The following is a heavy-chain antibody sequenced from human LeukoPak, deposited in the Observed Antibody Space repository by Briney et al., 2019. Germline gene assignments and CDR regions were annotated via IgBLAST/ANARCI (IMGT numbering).Heavy chain of an antibody. CDR3: AKGGGYCSGGSCSRKWFDP. CDR1: GFTVSSNY. D-gene: IGHD2-15*01. V-gene: IGHV3-53*01. CDR2: IYSGGST. J-gene: IGHJ5*02. Sequence: PGGSLRLSCAASGFTVSSNYMSWVRQAPGKGLEWVSVIYSGGSTYYADSVKGRFTISRDNSKNTLYLQMNSLRAEDTAVYYCAKGGGYCSGGSCSRKWFDPWGQGTLVTVSS.